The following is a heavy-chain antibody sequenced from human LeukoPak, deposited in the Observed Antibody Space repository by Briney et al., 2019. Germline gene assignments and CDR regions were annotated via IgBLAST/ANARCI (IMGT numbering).Heavy chain of an antibody. CDR3: ARDSNIVVVVAANVFDY. Sequence: SETLSLTCTVSGGSISSYYWSWIRQPPGKGLEWIAYIHYSGSTNYNPSLKSRVTISVDTSMNQFSLKLNSVTAADTAVYYCARDSNIVVVVAANVFDYWGQGTLVTVSS. CDR1: GGSISSYY. D-gene: IGHD2-15*01. CDR2: IHYSGST. J-gene: IGHJ4*02. V-gene: IGHV4-59*01.